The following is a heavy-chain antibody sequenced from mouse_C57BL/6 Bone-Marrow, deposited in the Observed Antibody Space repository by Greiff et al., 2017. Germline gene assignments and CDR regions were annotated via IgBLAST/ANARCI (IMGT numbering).Heavy chain of an antibody. CDR3: ASTVVATDWYFDV. Sequence: LQESGPGLVQPSQSLSITCTVSGFSLTSYGVHWVRQPPGKGLEWLGVIWSGGSTDYNAAFISRLSISKDNSKSQVFFKMNSLQADDTAIYYCASTVVATDWYFDVWGTGTTVTVSS. J-gene: IGHJ1*03. CDR1: GFSLTSYG. CDR2: IWSGGST. D-gene: IGHD1-1*01. V-gene: IGHV2-4*01.